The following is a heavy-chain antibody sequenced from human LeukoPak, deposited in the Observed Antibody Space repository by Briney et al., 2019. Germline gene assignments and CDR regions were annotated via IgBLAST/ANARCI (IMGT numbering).Heavy chain of an antibody. D-gene: IGHD3-16*01. V-gene: IGHV3-15*01. J-gene: IGHJ4*02. CDR2: IKGKNEGGTT. Sequence: GGSLRLSCTASGFTFSNAWMSWVRQAPGKGLEWVGRIKGKNEGGTTDYAAPVKGRFTISRDDSISTLYLQMNSLRAEDTAVYYCATSIMITRFDYWGQGTLVTVSS. CDR1: GFTFSNAW. CDR3: ATSIMITRFDY.